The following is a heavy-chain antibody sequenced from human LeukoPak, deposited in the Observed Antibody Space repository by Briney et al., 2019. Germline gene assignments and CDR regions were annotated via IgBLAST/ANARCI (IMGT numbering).Heavy chain of an antibody. Sequence: GASVKVSCKASGYTFTSYGISWVRQAPGQGLEWMGWISAYNGNTNYAQKLQGRVTMTTDTSTSTAYMELRSLRSDDTAVYYCARDATPRIAARGRFDPWGQGTLVTVSS. J-gene: IGHJ5*02. CDR3: ARDATPRIAARGRFDP. D-gene: IGHD6-6*01. V-gene: IGHV1-18*01. CDR1: GYTFTSYG. CDR2: ISAYNGNT.